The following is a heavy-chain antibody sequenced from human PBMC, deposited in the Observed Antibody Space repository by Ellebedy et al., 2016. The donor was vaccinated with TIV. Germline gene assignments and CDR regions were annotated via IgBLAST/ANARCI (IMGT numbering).Heavy chain of an antibody. V-gene: IGHV3-30*18. CDR1: GFIFSDFG. J-gene: IGHJ4*02. D-gene: IGHD2-2*02. Sequence: PGGSLRLSCAASGFIFSDFGMHWVRQAPGKGLEWVAVISYDGSNKYYTDSVKGRFTISRDNVENSAYLQMNSLRAEDTAVYYCAKVGTRVLYDPLLNCLDYWGQGTLVTVSS. CDR2: ISYDGSNK. CDR3: AKVGTRVLYDPLLNCLDY.